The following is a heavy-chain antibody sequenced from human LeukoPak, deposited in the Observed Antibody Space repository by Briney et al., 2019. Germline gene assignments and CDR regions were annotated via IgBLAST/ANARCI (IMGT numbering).Heavy chain of an antibody. V-gene: IGHV5-51*01. CDR2: IYPGDSDT. CDR1: EYTFTGDW. CDR3: ARPTLYCSSTVCPPYMDV. J-gene: IGHJ6*03. Sequence: GESLKISCKASEYTFTGDWIGWVRQVPGKGLEWMGIIYPGDSDTKYNAPFQGQVTISADKSISTAYLQWGSLKASDTATYYCARPTLYCSSTVCPPYMDVWGKGTTVTVSS. D-gene: IGHD2-2*01.